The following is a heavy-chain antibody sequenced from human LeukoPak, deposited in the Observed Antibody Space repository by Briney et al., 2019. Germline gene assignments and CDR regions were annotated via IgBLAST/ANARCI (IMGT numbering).Heavy chain of an antibody. CDR2: INHSGST. CDR1: GGSISSSSYC. D-gene: IGHD3-10*01. V-gene: IGHV4-39*01. J-gene: IGHJ4*02. CDR3: ARQAIGFGEFHFDY. Sequence: SETLSLTCTVSGGSISSSSYCWDWIRQPPGKGLEWIGEINHSGSTNYNPSLKSRVTISVDTSKNQFSLKLSSVTAADTAVYYCARQAIGFGEFHFDYWGQGTLVTVSS.